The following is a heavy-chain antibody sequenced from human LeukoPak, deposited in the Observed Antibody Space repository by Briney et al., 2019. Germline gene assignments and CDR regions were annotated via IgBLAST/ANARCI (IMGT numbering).Heavy chain of an antibody. J-gene: IGHJ4*02. V-gene: IGHV3-7*01. Sequence: GGSLRLSCAASGFTFSDYYMSWIRQAPGKGLEWVANIKQDGSEKYYVDSVKGRFTISRDNAKNSLYLQMNSLRAEDTAVYYCARDSRSSWFGYYFDYWGQGTLVTVSS. CDR3: ARDSRSSWFGYYFDY. CDR2: IKQDGSEK. CDR1: GFTFSDYY. D-gene: IGHD6-13*01.